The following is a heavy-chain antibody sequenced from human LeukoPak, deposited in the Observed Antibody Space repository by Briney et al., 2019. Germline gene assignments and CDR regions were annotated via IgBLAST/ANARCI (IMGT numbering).Heavy chain of an antibody. J-gene: IGHJ4*02. CDR2: IYHSGST. CDR1: GGSISSGGYY. Sequence: PSETLSLTCTVSGGSISSGGYYWSWIRQPPGKGLEWIGYIYHSGSTYYNPSLKSRVTISVDRSKNQFSLKLSSVTAADTAVYYCARGLAYYYDSSGYSLEYWGQGTLVTVSS. V-gene: IGHV4-30-2*01. CDR3: ARGLAYYYDSSGYSLEY. D-gene: IGHD3-22*01.